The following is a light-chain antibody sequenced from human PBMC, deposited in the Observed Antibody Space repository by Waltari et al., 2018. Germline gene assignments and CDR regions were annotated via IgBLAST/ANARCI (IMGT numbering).Light chain of an antibody. CDR1: QSVNANS. V-gene: IGKV3-20*01. CDR2: GAS. J-gene: IGKJ3*01. Sequence: EIVLTQSPGTLSLSPGEGASLSCRASQSVNANSLAWYQQKPDQAPRLLIYGASTRATSIPDRFSGSGSGTDFTLTITRLEPEDFAVYFCHQYGNSPRTFGPGTKLDIK. CDR3: HQYGNSPRT.